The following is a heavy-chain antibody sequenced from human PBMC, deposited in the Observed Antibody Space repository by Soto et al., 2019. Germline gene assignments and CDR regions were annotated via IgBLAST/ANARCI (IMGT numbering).Heavy chain of an antibody. V-gene: IGHV3-23*01. CDR1: GFTFSNYA. J-gene: IGHJ4*02. CDR2: ISGSGSIT. D-gene: IGHD3-9*01. Sequence: EVQLLESGGGLVQPGGSLRLSCAASGFTFSNYAMTWVRQAPGKGLQWVSAISGSGSITKYADSVKGRFTISRDNSKSTLSVQMNSLRGEDTAVYFCARGFVTTGYLVDYWGQGTLVTVSS. CDR3: ARGFVTTGYLVDY.